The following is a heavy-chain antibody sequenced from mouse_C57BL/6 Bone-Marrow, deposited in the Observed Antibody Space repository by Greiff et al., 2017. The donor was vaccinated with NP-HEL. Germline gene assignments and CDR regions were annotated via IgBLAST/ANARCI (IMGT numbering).Heavy chain of an antibody. V-gene: IGHV1-55*01. D-gene: IGHD1-1*01. CDR2: IYPGSGST. J-gene: IGHJ3*01. Sequence: QVQLQQPGAELVKPGASVKMSCKASGYTFTSYWITWVKQRPGQGLEWIGDIYPGSGSTNYNEKFKSKATLTVDTSSSTAYMQLSSLTSEDSAVYYGARALYYGSSPWFAYWGQGTLVTVSA. CDR3: ARALYYGSSPWFAY. CDR1: GYTFTSYW.